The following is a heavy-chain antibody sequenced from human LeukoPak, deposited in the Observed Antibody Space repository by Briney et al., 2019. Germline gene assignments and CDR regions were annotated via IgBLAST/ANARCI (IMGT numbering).Heavy chain of an antibody. V-gene: IGHV3-30*03. CDR2: ISYDGSNK. J-gene: IGHJ4*02. Sequence: GGSLRLSCAASGFTFSSYGMHWVRQAPGKGLEWVAVISYDGSNKYYADSVKGRFTISRDNSKNTLYLQMNSLRAEDTAVYYCARAEYYYDSSGPVDYWGQGTLVTVSS. D-gene: IGHD3-22*01. CDR1: GFTFSSYG. CDR3: ARAEYYYDSSGPVDY.